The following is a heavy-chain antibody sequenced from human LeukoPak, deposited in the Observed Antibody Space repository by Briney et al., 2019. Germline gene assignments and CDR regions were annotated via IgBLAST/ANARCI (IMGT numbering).Heavy chain of an antibody. CDR3: ARGSITMVRVYDY. CDR1: GGSISSSNW. D-gene: IGHD3-10*01. Sequence: SETLSLTCAVSGGSISSSNWWSWVRQPPGKGLEWIGEIYHSGSTNYNPSLKSRVTISVDKSKNQFSLKLSSVTAADTAVYYCARGSITMVRVYDYWGQGTLVTVSS. J-gene: IGHJ4*02. V-gene: IGHV4-4*02. CDR2: IYHSGST.